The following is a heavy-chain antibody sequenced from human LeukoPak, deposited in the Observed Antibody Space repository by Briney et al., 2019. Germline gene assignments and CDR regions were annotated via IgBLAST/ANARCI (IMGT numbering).Heavy chain of an antibody. J-gene: IGHJ4*02. CDR1: GFTFSSYM. D-gene: IGHD3-3*01. CDR3: ASGSRWSGILEY. CDR2: IKPDGGEK. V-gene: IGHV3-7*01. Sequence: PGGSLRLSCAASGFTFSSYMMTWVRQAPGKGLEWVANIKPDGGEKFYVDSVRGRFTISRDNAKNSLYLQMNSLRAEDTAVYYCASGSRWSGILEYWGQGTLVSVSS.